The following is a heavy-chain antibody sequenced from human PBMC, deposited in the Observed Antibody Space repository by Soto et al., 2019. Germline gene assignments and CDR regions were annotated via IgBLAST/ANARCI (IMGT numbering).Heavy chain of an antibody. V-gene: IGHV3-30*18. J-gene: IGHJ4*02. D-gene: IGHD2-15*01. CDR3: AKERDIVVVVAPLDY. CDR1: GFTFSSYG. Sequence: PGGSLRLACVASGFTFSSYGMHWVRQAPGKGLEWVAVISYDGSNKYYADSVKGRFTISRDNSKNTLYLQMNSLRAEDTAVYYCAKERDIVVVVAPLDYRGQGTLDTVSS. CDR2: ISYDGSNK.